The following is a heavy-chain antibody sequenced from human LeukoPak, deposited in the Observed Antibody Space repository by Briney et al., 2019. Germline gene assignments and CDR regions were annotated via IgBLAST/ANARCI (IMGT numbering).Heavy chain of an antibody. J-gene: IGHJ4*02. Sequence: SETLSLTCTVSGVSISSYYWSWIRQPPGKGLVGCGYIYYSGSTNYNPSLNSRVTISADTSKNQSSLKLSAVTAADPAVYYCARSGYYYDSSGYSHWGQGTLVTVSS. V-gene: IGHV4-59*12. CDR2: IYYSGST. CDR3: ARSGYYYDSSGYSH. D-gene: IGHD3-22*01. CDR1: GVSISSYY.